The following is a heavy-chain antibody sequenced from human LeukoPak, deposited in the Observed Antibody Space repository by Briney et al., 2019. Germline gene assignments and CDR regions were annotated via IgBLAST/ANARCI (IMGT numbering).Heavy chain of an antibody. Sequence: ASVKVSCKASGYTFSNYGISWVRQAPGQGLEWVGWIRGDNGNTNYAQKLQGRVTMTTDTSTSTAYMELRSLRSDDTAVYYCARLPQYTGVGGSYRHDYWGQGTLVTVSS. CDR3: ARLPQYTGVGGSYRHDY. CDR2: IRGDNGNT. J-gene: IGHJ4*02. CDR1: GYTFSNYG. V-gene: IGHV1-18*01. D-gene: IGHD3-16*02.